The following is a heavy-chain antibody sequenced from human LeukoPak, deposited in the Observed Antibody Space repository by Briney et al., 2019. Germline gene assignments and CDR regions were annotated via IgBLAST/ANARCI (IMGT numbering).Heavy chain of an antibody. CDR1: GGSVSSGSYY. CDR2: IYYSGST. CDR3: ARNDPESLRWVVRGAFDI. Sequence: SETLSLTCTVSGGSVSSGSYYWSWIRQPPGKGLEWIGYIYYSGSTNYNPSLKSRVTISVDTSKNQFSLKLSSVTAADTAVYYCARNDPESLRWVVRGAFDIWGQGTMVTVSS. V-gene: IGHV4-61*01. D-gene: IGHD6-19*01. J-gene: IGHJ3*02.